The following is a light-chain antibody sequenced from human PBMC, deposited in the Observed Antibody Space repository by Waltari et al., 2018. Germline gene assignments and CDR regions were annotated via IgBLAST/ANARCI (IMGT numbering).Light chain of an antibody. J-gene: IGKJ1*01. V-gene: IGKV2-28*01. Sequence: DIVGTQSPLSLPVTPGEPSSISCRSSQSLLHSNVYKYLDWYLQKPGQSPQLLIYLGSNRASGVPDRFSGSGSGTDFTLKISRVEAEDVGVYYCMQSLQTLWTFGPGTKVEIK. CDR3: MQSLQTLWT. CDR2: LGS. CDR1: QSLLHSNVYKY.